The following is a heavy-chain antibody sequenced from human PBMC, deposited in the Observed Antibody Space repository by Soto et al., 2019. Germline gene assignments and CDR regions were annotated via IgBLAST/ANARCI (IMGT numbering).Heavy chain of an antibody. CDR2: ISSSSSTI. CDR3: ASFRDY. J-gene: IGHJ4*02. V-gene: IGHV3-48*01. CDR1: GSTFSTLG. Sequence: EVQLVESGGGLVQPRGSLRLSCAVSGSTFSTLGMNWVRQAPGKGLEWVSYISSSSSTIYYADSVKGRFTISRDNAKNSLYLQMNSLRVEDTAVYYCASFRDYWGQGTLVTVSS.